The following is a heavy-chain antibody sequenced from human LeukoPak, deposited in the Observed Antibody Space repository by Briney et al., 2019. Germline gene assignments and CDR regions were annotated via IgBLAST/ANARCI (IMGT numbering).Heavy chain of an antibody. CDR1: GFSFSSYA. Sequence: GGSLRLSCAASGFSFSSYAMHWARQAPGKGLEWVAFISYDGTDKDYADSVKGRFTISRDNSKNTLYLQVSSLRSEDTVVFYCARNPTDDDGSGYYPGIDYWGQGTLVTVSS. V-gene: IGHV3-30*04. CDR2: ISYDGTDK. J-gene: IGHJ4*02. D-gene: IGHD3-22*01. CDR3: ARNPTDDDGSGYYPGIDY.